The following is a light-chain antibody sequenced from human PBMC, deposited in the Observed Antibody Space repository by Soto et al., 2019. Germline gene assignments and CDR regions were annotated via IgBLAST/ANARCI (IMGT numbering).Light chain of an antibody. J-gene: IGLJ2*01. CDR1: SSNIGSHT. V-gene: IGLV1-44*01. CDR3: AAWDDSLNGPV. Sequence: QTVVTQPPSASGTPGQRVTISCSGSSSNIGSHTINWYQQIPGTAPKLLIYSNNQRPSGVPDRFSGSKSGTSASLAISVLQSEDEADYFCAAWDDSLNGPVFGGGTKLTVL. CDR2: SNN.